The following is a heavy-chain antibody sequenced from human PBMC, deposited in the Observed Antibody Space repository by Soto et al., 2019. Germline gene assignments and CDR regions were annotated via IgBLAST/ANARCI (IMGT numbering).Heavy chain of an antibody. D-gene: IGHD3-10*01. J-gene: IGHJ6*02. CDR2: IYYSGST. Sequence: SETLSLTCTVSGGSISSSSYYWGWIRQPPGKGLEWIGSIYYSGSTYYNPSLKSRVTISVDTSKNQFSLKLSSVTAADTAVYYCARTYYYGSGSPAPYYYYGMDVWGQGTTVTVSS. CDR1: GGSISSSSYY. V-gene: IGHV4-39*01. CDR3: ARTYYYGSGSPAPYYYYGMDV.